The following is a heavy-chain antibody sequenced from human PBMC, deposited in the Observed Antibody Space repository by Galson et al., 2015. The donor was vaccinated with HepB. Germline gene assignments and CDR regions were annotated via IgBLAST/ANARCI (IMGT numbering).Heavy chain of an antibody. CDR3: ARQGGKGGVLGAFDI. CDR1: GGSISSSSYY. Sequence: LSLTCTVSGGSISSSSYYWGWIRQPPGKGLEWIGSIYYSGSTYYNPSLKSRVTISVDMSKNQFSLKLSSVTAADTAVYYCARQGGKGGVLGAFDIWGQGTMVTVSS. V-gene: IGHV4-39*01. J-gene: IGHJ3*02. CDR2: IYYSGST. D-gene: IGHD4-23*01.